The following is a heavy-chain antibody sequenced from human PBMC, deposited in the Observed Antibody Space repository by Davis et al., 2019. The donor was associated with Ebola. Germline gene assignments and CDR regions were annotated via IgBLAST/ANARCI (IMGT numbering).Heavy chain of an antibody. CDR2: TYYSSKWYN. D-gene: IGHD6-19*01. CDR1: GDSVSSGG. CDR3: ARGWFRSGMDV. J-gene: IGHJ6*02. Sequence: HSQTLSLTCAISGDSVSSGGWNWIRQSPLRGLEWLGRTYYSSKWYNDYAAYVKSRITINPDTSTNQFSLQLNSVTPEDTAVYYCARGWFRSGMDVWGQGTTVTVSS. V-gene: IGHV6-1*01.